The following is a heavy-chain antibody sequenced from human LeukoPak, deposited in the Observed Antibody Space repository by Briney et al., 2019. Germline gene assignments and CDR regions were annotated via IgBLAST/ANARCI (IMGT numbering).Heavy chain of an antibody. CDR1: GGSISSSSYY. CDR2: IYYSGST. D-gene: IGHD1-26*01. J-gene: IGHJ5*02. CDR3: ANWVGGSYRVNWFDP. V-gene: IGHV4-39*01. Sequence: SETLSLTCTVSGGSISSSSYYWGWIRQPPGTGLEWIGSIYYSGSTYYNPSLKSQVTISVDTSKNQFSLKLSSVTAADTAVYYCANWVGGSYRVNWFDPWGQGTLVTVSS.